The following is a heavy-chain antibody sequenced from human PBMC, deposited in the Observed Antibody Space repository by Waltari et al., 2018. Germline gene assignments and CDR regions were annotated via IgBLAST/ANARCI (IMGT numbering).Heavy chain of an antibody. CDR1: GFTFSNYD. J-gene: IGHJ4*02. CDR3: AKYDGYNHYYFDF. V-gene: IGHV3-30*02. D-gene: IGHD5-12*01. Sequence: QVQLLESGGGVVQPGGSLRLSCAASGFTFSNYDMHWVRQAPGKGLEWVAFVRYDGGNSYNIDSVKGRFTISRDNTKNSLYLQMNSLRAEDTAVYYCAKYDGYNHYYFDFWGQGTLVTVSS. CDR2: VRYDGGNS.